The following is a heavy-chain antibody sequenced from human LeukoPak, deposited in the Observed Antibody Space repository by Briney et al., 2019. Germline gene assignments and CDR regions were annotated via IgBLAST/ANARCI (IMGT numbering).Heavy chain of an antibody. D-gene: IGHD3-10*01. V-gene: IGHV4-38-2*02. Sequence: SKTLSLTCTVSGYSISSGYYWGWIRQPPGKGLEWIGSIYHSGSTYYNPSLKSRVTISVDTSKNQFSLKLSSVTAADTAVYYCARAVHYSGTSDQYTGGWYYFDFWGQGTLVTVSS. CDR2: IYHSGST. CDR1: GYSISSGYY. CDR3: ARAVHYSGTSDQYTGGWYYFDF. J-gene: IGHJ4*02.